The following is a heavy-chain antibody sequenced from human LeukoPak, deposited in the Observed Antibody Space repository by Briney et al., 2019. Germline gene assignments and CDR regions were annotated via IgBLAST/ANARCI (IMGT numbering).Heavy chain of an antibody. CDR2: IYYSGST. CDR3: ARQNTANWFDP. Sequence: SKTLSLTCTVSGGSISNYWSWIRQPPGKGLEWIGYIYYSGSTNYNPSLKSRVSISVDTSKNQFSLNLRSVTAADTAVYYCARQNTANWFDPWGQGTLVTVSS. D-gene: IGHD4-17*01. J-gene: IGHJ5*02. CDR1: GGSISNY. V-gene: IGHV4-59*08.